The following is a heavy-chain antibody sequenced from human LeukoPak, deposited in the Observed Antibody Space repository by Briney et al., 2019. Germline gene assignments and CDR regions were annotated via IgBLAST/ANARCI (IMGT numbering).Heavy chain of an antibody. CDR2: ISSSSSSSSTI. Sequence: GGALRLSCAASGFTFTSYSMNWVRQAPGKGLEWVSYISSSSSSSSTIYYAGSVKGRFTISRDNAKNSLYLQMNSLRAEDTAVYYCARLSLDYYYYYYMDVWGQGTTVTVSS. CDR3: ARLSLDYYYYYYMDV. V-gene: IGHV3-48*01. J-gene: IGHJ6*03. CDR1: GFTFTSYS.